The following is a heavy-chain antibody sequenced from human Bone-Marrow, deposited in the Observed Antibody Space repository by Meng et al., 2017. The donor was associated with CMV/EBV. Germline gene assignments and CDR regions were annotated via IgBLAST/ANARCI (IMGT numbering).Heavy chain of an antibody. V-gene: IGHV4-34*01. J-gene: IGHJ4*02. CDR2: IYYTGST. D-gene: IGHD3-3*01. Sequence: GSLRLSCAVYGGSFSGYYWSWIRQPPGKRLEWIASIYYTGSTYYNPSLQSRVTISIDTSKNQSSLMLNSVTAADTAVYYCARRERAERSGYSHFDYWGRGTLVTVSS. CDR3: ARRERAERSGYSHFDY. CDR1: GGSFSGYY.